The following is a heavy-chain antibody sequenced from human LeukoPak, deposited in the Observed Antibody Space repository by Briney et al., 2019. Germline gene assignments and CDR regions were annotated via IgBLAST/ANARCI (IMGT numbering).Heavy chain of an antibody. CDR1: GYTFTSYY. V-gene: IGHV1-46*01. Sequence: GASVKVSCKASGYTFTSYYMHWVRQAPGQGLEWMGIINPSGGSTSYAQKFQGRVTMTRDMSTSTVYMELSSLRSEDTAVYYCARGDSNYNYYYYMDVWAKGPRSPSP. D-gene: IGHD4-11*01. CDR3: ARGDSNYNYYYYMDV. J-gene: IGHJ6*03. CDR2: INPSGGST.